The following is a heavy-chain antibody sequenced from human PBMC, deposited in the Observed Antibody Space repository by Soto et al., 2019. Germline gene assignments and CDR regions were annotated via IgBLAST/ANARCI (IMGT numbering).Heavy chain of an antibody. CDR1: GGTFSSYT. CDR2: IIPILGIA. CDR3: ARTVLRGEAAAGTYYYYYMDV. D-gene: IGHD6-13*01. J-gene: IGHJ6*03. Sequence: ASVKVSCKASGGTFSSYTISWVRQAPGQGLEWMGRIIPILGIANYAQKFQGRVTITADKSTSTAYMELSSLRSEDTAVYYCARTVLRGEAAAGTYYYYYMDVWGKGTTVTVSS. V-gene: IGHV1-69*02.